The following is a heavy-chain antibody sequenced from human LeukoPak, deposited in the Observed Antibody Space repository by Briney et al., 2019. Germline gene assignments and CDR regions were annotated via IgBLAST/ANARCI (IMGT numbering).Heavy chain of an antibody. CDR3: ARGPYGNHDY. J-gene: IGHJ4*02. CDR2: IYYSGST. CDR1: GGSISSSSYY. Sequence: PSETLSLTCTVSGGSISSSSYYWGWIRQPPGKGLEWIGSIYYSGSTYYNPSLKSRVTISVDTSKNQFSLKLSSVTAADTAVYYCARGPYGNHDYWGQGTLVTVSS. V-gene: IGHV4-39*01. D-gene: IGHD4-17*01.